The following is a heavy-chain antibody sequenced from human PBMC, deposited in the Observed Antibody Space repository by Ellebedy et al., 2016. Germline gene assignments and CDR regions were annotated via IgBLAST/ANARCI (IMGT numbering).Heavy chain of an antibody. V-gene: IGHV4-4*07. CDR2: IYTSGST. Sequence: GSLRLXXTVSGGSISSYYWSWIRQPAGKGLEWIGRIYTSGSTNYNPSLKSRVTMSVDTSKNQFSLKLSSVTAADTAVYYCARGHNWNKNTLDYWGQGTLVTASS. CDR3: ARGHNWNKNTLDY. CDR1: GGSISSYY. D-gene: IGHD1/OR15-1a*01. J-gene: IGHJ4*02.